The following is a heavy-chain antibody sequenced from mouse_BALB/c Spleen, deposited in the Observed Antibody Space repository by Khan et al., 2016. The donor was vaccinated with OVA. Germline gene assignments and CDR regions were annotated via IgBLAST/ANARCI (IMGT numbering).Heavy chain of an antibody. J-gene: IGHJ3*01. CDR3: ARGGGTAPFAY. D-gene: IGHD1-2*01. V-gene: IGHV5-15*02. Sequence: ELELVESGGGLVQPGGSRKLSCAASGFIFSDYGMAWVRQAPGKGPEWVAFISDLAYTIYYADTVTGRFTISRENAKNTLYLEMSSLRSEDTAIYYCARGGGTAPFAYWGLGTLVTVSA. CDR1: GFIFSDYG. CDR2: ISDLAYTI.